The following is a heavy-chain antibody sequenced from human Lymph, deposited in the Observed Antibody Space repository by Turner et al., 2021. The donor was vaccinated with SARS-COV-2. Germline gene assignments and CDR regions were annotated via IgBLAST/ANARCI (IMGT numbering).Heavy chain of an antibody. Sequence: QVQLVESGGGVVQPGRSLRLSCAASGFTFSSYAMHWVRKAPGKGLEWVAVISYDGSNKYYADSVKGRFTISRNNSKNTLYLQVNSLRAEDTAVFYCATLFTIPYYSDSSGYYTDYWGQGTLVTVSS. V-gene: IGHV3-30*04. CDR2: ISYDGSNK. CDR1: GFTFSSYA. CDR3: ATLFTIPYYSDSSGYYTDY. D-gene: IGHD3-22*01. J-gene: IGHJ4*02.